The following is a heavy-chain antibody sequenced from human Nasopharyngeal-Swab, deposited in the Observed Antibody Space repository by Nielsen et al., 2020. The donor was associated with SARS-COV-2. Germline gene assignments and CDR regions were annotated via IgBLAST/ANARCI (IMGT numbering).Heavy chain of an antibody. CDR1: GFTFSTYT. V-gene: IGHV3-23*01. CDR2: ITGSGGST. J-gene: IGHJ4*02. Sequence: GESLKISCAASGFTFSTYTMTWVRQAPGKGLEWVSAITGSGGSTYYADSVKGRFTISRDNSKNTLYLQMNSLGAEDTAVYYCAKDLVGAANWGQGTLVTVPS. CDR3: AKDLVGAAN. D-gene: IGHD2-15*01.